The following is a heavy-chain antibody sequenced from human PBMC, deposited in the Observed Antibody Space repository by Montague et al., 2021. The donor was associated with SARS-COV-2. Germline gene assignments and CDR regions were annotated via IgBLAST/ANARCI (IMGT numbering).Heavy chain of an antibody. D-gene: IGHD5-24*01. V-gene: IGHV4-31*03. CDR2: IYYRGST. CDR1: GGSISSGGYY. Sequence: TLSLTCTVSGGSISSGGYYWSWSRQHPGNLLGWIGYIYYRGSTYYNPSLKSRGTISVDTSKNQFSLKLSSVTAADTAVYYCARVSVEMATMGVYYYYGLDVWGQGTTVTVSS. CDR3: ARVSVEMATMGVYYYYGLDV. J-gene: IGHJ6*02.